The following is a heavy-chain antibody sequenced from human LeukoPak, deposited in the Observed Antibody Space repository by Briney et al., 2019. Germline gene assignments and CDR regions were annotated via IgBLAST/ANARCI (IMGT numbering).Heavy chain of an antibody. D-gene: IGHD1-26*01. J-gene: IGHJ4*02. CDR2: INPNSGGT. Sequence: GASVKVSCKASGYTFTGYYMHWVRQAPGQGLEWMGWINPNSGGTNYAQKFQGRVTMTRDTSISTAYMELSRLRSDDTAVYYCARDPAGATTGSHFDYWGQGTLVTVSS. CDR1: GYTFTGYY. V-gene: IGHV1-2*02. CDR3: ARDPAGATTGSHFDY.